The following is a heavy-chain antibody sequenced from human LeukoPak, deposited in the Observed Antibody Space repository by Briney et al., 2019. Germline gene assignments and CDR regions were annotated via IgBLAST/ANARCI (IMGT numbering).Heavy chain of an antibody. Sequence: PGGSLRLSCAASGFTFSSYWMNWVRQAPGKGLVWVSRIASDGSSTTYADSVKGRFSISRDNAKNTLYLQMNSLRAEDTAVYYCAREVVVTAIRNYYYGMDVWGQGTTVTVSS. J-gene: IGHJ6*02. D-gene: IGHD2-21*02. V-gene: IGHV3-74*01. CDR1: GFTFSSYW. CDR3: AREVVVTAIRNYYYGMDV. CDR2: IASDGSST.